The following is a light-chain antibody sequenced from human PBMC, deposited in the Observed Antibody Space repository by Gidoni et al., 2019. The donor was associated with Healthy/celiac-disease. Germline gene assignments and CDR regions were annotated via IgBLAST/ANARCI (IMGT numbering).Light chain of an antibody. V-gene: IGLV1-40*01. CDR2: GNS. CDR3: KSYDSSLSGSKV. J-gene: IGLJ3*02. CDR1: SSNIGAGYD. Sequence: SVLTQPPSVSGAPGQRVTISCTGSSSNIGAGYDVHWYQQLPGTAPKLLTYGNSNRPSGVPDRFSGSKSGTSASLAITGLQAEDEADYYCKSYDSSLSGSKVFGGGTKLTVL.